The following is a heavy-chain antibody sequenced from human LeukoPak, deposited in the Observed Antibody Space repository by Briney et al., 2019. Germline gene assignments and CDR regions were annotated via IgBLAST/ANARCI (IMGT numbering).Heavy chain of an antibody. V-gene: IGHV3-23*01. CDR1: GFTFSSYA. D-gene: IGHD4-17*01. J-gene: IGHJ2*01. CDR2: ISGSGGST. Sequence: PGGSLRLSCAASGFTFSSYAMSWVRQAPGKGLEGVSAISGSGGSTYYADSVKGRFTISRDNSKNTLYLQMNSLRAEDTAVYYCAKDRKGDYFVDWYFDLWGRGTLVTVSS. CDR3: AKDRKGDYFVDWYFDL.